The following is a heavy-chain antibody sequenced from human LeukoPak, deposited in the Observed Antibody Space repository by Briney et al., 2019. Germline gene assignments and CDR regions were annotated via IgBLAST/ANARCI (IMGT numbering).Heavy chain of an antibody. D-gene: IGHD3-22*01. Sequence: RPSETLSLTCAVSGGSISSTGYCWAWIRQPPGKGLEWIGTIYYSGSTYHNTSLKSRITMSVDTSRNQFSLKLSSVDAADTAVYYCAKAGVRYFDSSGLYAFDFWGQGTTATVSS. CDR3: AKAGVRYFDSSGLYAFDF. CDR2: IYYSGST. V-gene: IGHV4-39*01. CDR1: GGSISSTGYC. J-gene: IGHJ3*01.